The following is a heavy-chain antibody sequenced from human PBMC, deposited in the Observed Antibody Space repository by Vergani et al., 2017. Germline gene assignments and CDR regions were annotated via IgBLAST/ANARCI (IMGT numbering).Heavy chain of an antibody. CDR3: AKDLGHSARGGDCPDY. Sequence: VQLLESGGGVVQPGRSLRLYCAASGFIFSSYGIHWVRQAPGKGLEWVAVTSYDGTNKYYADSVKGRFTISRDNSKNTLYLQMNSLRAEDTAVYYCAKDLGHSARGGDCPDYWGQGTLVTVSS. V-gene: IGHV3-30*18. CDR2: TSYDGTNK. D-gene: IGHD2-21*02. CDR1: GFIFSSYG. J-gene: IGHJ4*02.